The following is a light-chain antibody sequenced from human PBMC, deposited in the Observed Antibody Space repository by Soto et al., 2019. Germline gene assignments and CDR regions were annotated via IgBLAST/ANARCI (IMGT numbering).Light chain of an antibody. CDR2: DAS. V-gene: IGKV1-5*01. Sequence: IQMTQSPSTLSASVGGTVNISCRASQSISVSLAWYQQKPGKAPRLLIYDASTLQGGVPSRFSGRGSGTEFTLTVTSLQPEDFASYFCQQYDKYSTFGHGTKVDI. J-gene: IGKJ1*01. CDR1: QSISVS. CDR3: QQYDKYST.